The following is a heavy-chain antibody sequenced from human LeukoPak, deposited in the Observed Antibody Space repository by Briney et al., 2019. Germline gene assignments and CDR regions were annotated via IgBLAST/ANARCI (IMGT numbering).Heavy chain of an antibody. CDR1: GASISSYY. CDR3: ARDSGTTGEVKFDP. D-gene: IGHD1-7*01. Sequence: SETLSLTCTVSGASISSYYWSWIRQPAGKGLEWIGRIYVSGSTTYNPSLESRVTISLDTSKNQISLRLTSMTAADTAVYYCARDSGTTGEVKFDPWGQGTLVTVSS. V-gene: IGHV4-4*07. CDR2: IYVSGST. J-gene: IGHJ5*02.